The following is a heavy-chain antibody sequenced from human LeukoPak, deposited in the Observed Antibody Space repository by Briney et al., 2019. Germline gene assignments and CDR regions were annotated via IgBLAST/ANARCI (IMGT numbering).Heavy chain of an antibody. CDR2: ISGSGGST. Sequence: GGSLRLSCAASGFTFSSYAMSWVRPAPGKGLEWVSAISGSGGSTYYADSVKGRFTISRDKSTSTLCLQMYRLRAEDTAVYYCARMGATSDYWGQGTLVTVS. CDR1: GFTFSSYA. J-gene: IGHJ4*02. CDR3: ARMGATSDY. V-gene: IGHV3-23*01. D-gene: IGHD1-26*01.